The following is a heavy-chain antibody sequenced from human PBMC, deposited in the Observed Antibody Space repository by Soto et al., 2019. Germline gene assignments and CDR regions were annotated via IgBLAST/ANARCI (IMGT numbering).Heavy chain of an antibody. Sequence: GGSLRLSCAASGFTFSSYAMSWVRQAPGKGLEWVSAISGSGGSTYYADSVKGGFTISRDNSKNTLYLQMNSLRAEDTAVYYCAKDLVTMVRGVIISLDYYGMDVWGQGTTVTVSS. D-gene: IGHD3-10*01. J-gene: IGHJ6*02. CDR1: GFTFSSYA. V-gene: IGHV3-23*01. CDR3: AKDLVTMVRGVIISLDYYGMDV. CDR2: ISGSGGST.